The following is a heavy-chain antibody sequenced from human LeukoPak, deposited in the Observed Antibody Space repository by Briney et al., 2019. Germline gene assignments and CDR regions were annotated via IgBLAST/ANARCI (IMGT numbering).Heavy chain of an antibody. CDR1: GGSFSGYY. CDR2: INHSGST. D-gene: IGHD3-3*01. J-gene: IGHJ6*03. Sequence: RPSETLSLTCAVCGGSFSGYYWSWIRQPPGKGLEWIGEINHSGSTNYNPSLKSRVTISVDTSKNQFSLKLSSVTAADTAVYYCARVYYAAPVIYYYYYMDVWGKGTTVTVSS. V-gene: IGHV4-34*01. CDR3: ARVYYAAPVIYYYYYMDV.